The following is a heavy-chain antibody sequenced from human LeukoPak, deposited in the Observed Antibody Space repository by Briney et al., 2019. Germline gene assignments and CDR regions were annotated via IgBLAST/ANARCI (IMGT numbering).Heavy chain of an antibody. CDR3: ASGGSMVRGVNDDY. V-gene: IGHV1-8*01. D-gene: IGHD3-10*01. CDR2: MNPNSGNT. CDR1: GYTFTSYD. J-gene: IGHJ4*02. Sequence: GASVKVSCKASGYTFTSYDINWVRQATGQGLEWMGWMNPNSGNTGYAQKFQGRVTMTRNTSISTAYMELSSLRSEDTAVYYCASGGSMVRGVNDDYWGQGTLVTVSS.